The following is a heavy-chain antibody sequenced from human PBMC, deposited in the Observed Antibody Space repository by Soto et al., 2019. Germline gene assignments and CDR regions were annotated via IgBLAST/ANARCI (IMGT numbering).Heavy chain of an antibody. Sequence: QVQLQESGPGLVKPSQTLSLTCTVSGGSISSGGYYWSWIRQHPGKGLEWIGYIYYSGSTYYNPSLKSRVTISVDTSKNQFSLKLSSVTAADTAVYYCARERFGYGDYGNAFDIWGQGTMVTVSS. D-gene: IGHD4-17*01. CDR1: GGSISSGGYY. V-gene: IGHV4-31*03. CDR2: IYYSGST. CDR3: ARERFGYGDYGNAFDI. J-gene: IGHJ3*02.